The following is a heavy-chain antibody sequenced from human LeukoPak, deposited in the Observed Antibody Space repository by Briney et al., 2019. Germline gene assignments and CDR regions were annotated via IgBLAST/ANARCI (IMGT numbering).Heavy chain of an antibody. Sequence: PGRSLRLSCAASGFTFSNYGMHWVRQAPGKGLEWVAIIWYDASNEYYADSVKGRFTISRDNSKNTLYLQMNSLRAEDTAVYYCARDQWEPGLQGYYFDYWGQGTLVTVSS. J-gene: IGHJ4*02. CDR2: IWYDASNE. CDR1: GFTFSNYG. D-gene: IGHD1-26*01. CDR3: ARDQWEPGLQGYYFDY. V-gene: IGHV3-33*01.